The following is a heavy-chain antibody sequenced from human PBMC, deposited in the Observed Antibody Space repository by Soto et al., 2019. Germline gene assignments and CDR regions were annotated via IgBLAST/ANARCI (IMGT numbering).Heavy chain of an antibody. V-gene: IGHV3-30*18. Sequence: QVQLVESGGGVVQPGRSLRLSCAASGFTFSSYGMHWVRQAPGKGLEWVAVISYDGSNKYYADSVKGRFTISRDNSKNTLYLQMNSLRAEDTAVYYCAKDSPSPQIVVGAYGMDVWGQGTTVTVSS. J-gene: IGHJ6*02. CDR1: GFTFSSYG. CDR2: ISYDGSNK. D-gene: IGHD2-21*01. CDR3: AKDSPSPQIVVGAYGMDV.